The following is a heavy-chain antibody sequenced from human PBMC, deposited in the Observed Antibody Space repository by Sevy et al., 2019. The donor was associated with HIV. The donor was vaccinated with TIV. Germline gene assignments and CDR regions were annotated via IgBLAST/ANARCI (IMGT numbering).Heavy chain of an antibody. V-gene: IGHV1-24*01. CDR2: FDPEDGET. D-gene: IGHD6-19*01. CDR3: ATNSPGYSSGWYLSREV. CDR1: GYTHTELS. J-gene: IGHJ4*02. Sequence: ASVKVSCKVSGYTHTELSMHWVRQAPRKGLEWIGGFDPEDGETIYAQKFQGRVTMTEDTSTDTAYMELSSLRSEDTAVYYCATNSPGYSSGWYLSREVWGQGTLVTVSS.